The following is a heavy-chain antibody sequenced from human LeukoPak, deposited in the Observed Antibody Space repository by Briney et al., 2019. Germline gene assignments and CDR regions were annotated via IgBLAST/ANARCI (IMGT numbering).Heavy chain of an antibody. CDR1: GGSISSYY. CDR3: ARAGYSYGTGYYFGY. D-gene: IGHD5-18*01. J-gene: IGHJ4*02. Sequence: SSETLSLTCTVSGGSISSYYWSWIRLPPGKGLEWIGYIYYTGATYYNPSLKSRVTISLDTSKNQFSLKLSSVTAADAAIYYCARAGYSYGTGYYFGYWGQGALVTVSS. CDR2: IYYTGAT. V-gene: IGHV4-59*01.